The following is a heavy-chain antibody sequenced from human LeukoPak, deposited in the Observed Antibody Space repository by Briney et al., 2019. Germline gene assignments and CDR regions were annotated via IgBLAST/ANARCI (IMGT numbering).Heavy chain of an antibody. D-gene: IGHD3-10*01. CDR3: ASSSGSGIIFFDH. V-gene: IGHV4-59*01. Sequence: PSETLSLTCTVSGGSISSYYWSWIRQPPGKGLEWIGYIYYSGTTNYNPSLKSRVTISVDTSKNQFSLKLSSVTAADTAVYYCASSSGSGIIFFDHWGQGTLVTVSS. CDR2: IYYSGTT. CDR1: GGSISSYY. J-gene: IGHJ4*02.